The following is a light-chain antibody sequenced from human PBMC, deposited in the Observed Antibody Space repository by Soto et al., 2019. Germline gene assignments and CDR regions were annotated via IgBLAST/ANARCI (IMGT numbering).Light chain of an antibody. CDR2: GAS. CDR1: QSVSSSY. Sequence: LTPAQVTLPLSPGPRASLPCRASQSVSSSYLAWYQQKPGQAPRLLIYGASSRATGIPDRFSGSGSGTNFTLTISRLQSEDFAVYYCQQYSKWPITFGQGTRLEIK. CDR3: QQYSKWPIT. J-gene: IGKJ5*01. V-gene: IGKV3-20*01.